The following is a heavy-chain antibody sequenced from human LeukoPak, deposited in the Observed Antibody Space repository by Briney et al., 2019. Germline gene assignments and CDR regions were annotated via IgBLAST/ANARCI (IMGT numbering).Heavy chain of an antibody. CDR3: AKDLRSPPAVYNFGMDV. V-gene: IGHV3-30*18. D-gene: IGHD2-2*01. Sequence: GRSLRLSCAASGLTFSNYGMHWVRQAPGKGLEWVAVIFYDGSNKYYGDSVKGRFTISRDNSKNTLYLQMNSLRADDTAVYYCAKDLRSPPAVYNFGMDVWGQGTMVTVSS. J-gene: IGHJ6*02. CDR1: GLTFSNYG. CDR2: IFYDGSNK.